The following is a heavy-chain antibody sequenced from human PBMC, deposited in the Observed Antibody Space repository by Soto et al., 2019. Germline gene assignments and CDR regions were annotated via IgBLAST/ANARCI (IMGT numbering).Heavy chain of an antibody. V-gene: IGHV4-31*03. D-gene: IGHD5-18*01. J-gene: IGHJ6*03. CDR3: ARGFGDTAMVTLGYYYYYYMDV. CDR1: GGSISSGGYY. CDR2: IYYSGST. Sequence: SETLSLTCTVSGGSISSGGYYWSWIRQHPGKGLEWIGYIYYSGSTYYNPSLKSRVTISVDTSKNQFSLKLSSVTAADTAVYYCARGFGDTAMVTLGYYYYYYMDVWGKGTTVTVSS.